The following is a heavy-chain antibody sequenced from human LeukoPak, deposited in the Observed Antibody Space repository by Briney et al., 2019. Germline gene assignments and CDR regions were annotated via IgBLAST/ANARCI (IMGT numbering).Heavy chain of an antibody. Sequence: GGSLRLSCAASGFTVSSNYMSWVRQAPGKGLEWVSVIYSGGSTYYAESVKGRFTISRDNSKNTLYLQMNSLRAEDTAVYYCARWGRDLDAFDIWGQGTMVTVSS. V-gene: IGHV3-66*01. CDR2: IYSGGST. D-gene: IGHD3-16*01. CDR3: ARWGRDLDAFDI. J-gene: IGHJ3*02. CDR1: GFTVSSNY.